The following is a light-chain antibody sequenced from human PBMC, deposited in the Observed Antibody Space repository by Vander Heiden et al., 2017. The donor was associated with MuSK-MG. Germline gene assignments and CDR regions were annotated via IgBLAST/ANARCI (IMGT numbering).Light chain of an antibody. CDR3: QQCDGTLKT. J-gene: IGKJ1*01. V-gene: IGKV1-39*01. Sequence: DIQMTQSPSSLSASVGDRVTITCRASQSISSYLNWYQQKPGKAPKLLIYAASSLQSGVPSRFSGSGSGTDFTLTISRLQPEDFATYYCQQCDGTLKTFGQGTKVEIK. CDR2: AAS. CDR1: QSISSY.